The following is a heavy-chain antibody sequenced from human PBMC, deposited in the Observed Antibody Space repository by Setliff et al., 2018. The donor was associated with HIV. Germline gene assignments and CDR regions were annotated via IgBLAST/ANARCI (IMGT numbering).Heavy chain of an antibody. Sequence: GGSLRLSCAASGFTFSSYSMNWVRQAPGKGLEWVSSITSRSSYMYYADSVKGRFTISRDNTKNSLYLQMNNLRAGDTAVYYCVRELGRLGSWYFDLWGRGTLVTVSS. V-gene: IGHV3-21*01. CDR2: ITSRSSYM. CDR3: VRELGRLGSWYFDL. D-gene: IGHD7-27*01. J-gene: IGHJ2*01. CDR1: GFTFSSYS.